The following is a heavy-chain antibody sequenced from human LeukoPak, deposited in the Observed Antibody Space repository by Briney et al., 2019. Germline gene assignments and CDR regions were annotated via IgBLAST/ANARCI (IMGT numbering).Heavy chain of an antibody. V-gene: IGHV1-2*02. Sequence: GASVKVSCKASGYTFTGHYMHWVRQAPGQGLEWMGWINPNSGGTNYAQKFQGRVTMTRDTSISTAYMELSRLRSDDTAVYYCARVGVEMATIYAFDIWGQGTMVTVSS. CDR2: INPNSGGT. J-gene: IGHJ3*02. CDR3: ARVGVEMATIYAFDI. CDR1: GYTFTGHY. D-gene: IGHD5-24*01.